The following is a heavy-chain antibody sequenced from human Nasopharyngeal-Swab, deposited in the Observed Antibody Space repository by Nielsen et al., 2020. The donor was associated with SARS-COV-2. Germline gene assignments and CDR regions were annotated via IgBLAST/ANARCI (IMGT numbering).Heavy chain of an antibody. CDR2: ISASDQTT. CDR3: ASRGPEGWPTDY. D-gene: IGHD6-19*01. J-gene: IGHJ4*02. V-gene: IGHV3-23*01. CDR1: GFTFSTYA. Sequence: GESLKISCAASGFTFSTYAMSWVRQAPGKGLEWVSSISASDQTTYYADSVKGRFSISRDNSKNTLYLHMTSLRAEDTAVYFCASRGPEGWPTDYWGQGVLVTVSS.